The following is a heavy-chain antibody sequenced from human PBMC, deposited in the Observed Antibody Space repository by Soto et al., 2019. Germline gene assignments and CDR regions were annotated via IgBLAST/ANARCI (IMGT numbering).Heavy chain of an antibody. D-gene: IGHD2-15*01. CDR3: ARDGSYCSGGSCYLRAFDY. Sequence: SETLSLTCTVSGGSISSSSYYWGWIRQPPGKGLEWIGSIYYSGSTYYNPSLKSRVTISVDTSKNQFSLKLSSVTAADTAVYYCARDGSYCSGGSCYLRAFDYWGQGTLVTVSS. CDR1: GGSISSSSYY. J-gene: IGHJ4*02. V-gene: IGHV4-39*02. CDR2: IYYSGST.